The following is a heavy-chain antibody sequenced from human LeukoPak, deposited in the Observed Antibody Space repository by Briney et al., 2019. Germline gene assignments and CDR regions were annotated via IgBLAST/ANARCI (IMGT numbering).Heavy chain of an antibody. D-gene: IGHD4-23*01. V-gene: IGHV4-34*01. CDR2: INHSGST. J-gene: IGHJ4*02. CDR3: ARVDYGGNSGDY. Sequence: SETLSLTCAVYGGSFSGYYWSWIRQPPGKGLEWIGEINHSGSTNYNPSLKSRVTISVATSKNQFSLKLSSVTAADTAVYYCARVDYGGNSGDYWGQGTLVTVSS. CDR1: GGSFSGYY.